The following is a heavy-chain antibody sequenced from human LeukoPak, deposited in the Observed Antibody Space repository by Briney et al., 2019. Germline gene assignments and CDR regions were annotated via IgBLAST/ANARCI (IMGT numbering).Heavy chain of an antibody. CDR1: GFTFSSYG. J-gene: IGHJ6*02. CDR2: IWYDGTIK. D-gene: IGHD2-15*01. CDR3: PRELGRCRGGNCYEAYYDGMDV. Sequence: GGSLRLSCAASGFTFSSYGMHWVRQAPGKGLEWVAVIWYDGTIKYYADSVKGRFTISRDNSKNTLYLQMNSLRVEDTAVYYCPRELGRCRGGNCYEAYYDGMDVWGQGTTVTVS. V-gene: IGHV3-33*01.